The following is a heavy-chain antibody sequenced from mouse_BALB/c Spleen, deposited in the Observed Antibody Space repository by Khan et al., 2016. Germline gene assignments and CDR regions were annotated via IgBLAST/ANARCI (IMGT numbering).Heavy chain of an antibody. V-gene: IGHV3-2*02. J-gene: IGHJ2*01. CDR3: TCTARFKY. CDR1: GYSITSGYG. CDR2: ISYSGST. D-gene: IGHD1-2*01. Sequence: EVQLQESGPGLVKPSQSLSLTCTVTGYSITSGYGWNWIRQFPGNKLEWMGYISYSGSTNYNPSLKSRISITRDTSKNQFFLQLNAVTTEDTASYYCTCTARFKYWGQGTTLTVSS.